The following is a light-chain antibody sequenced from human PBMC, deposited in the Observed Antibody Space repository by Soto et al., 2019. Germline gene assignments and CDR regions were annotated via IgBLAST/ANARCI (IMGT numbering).Light chain of an antibody. V-gene: IGKV3-15*01. CDR2: GAS. CDR3: QQYNNWPRT. J-gene: IGKJ1*01. Sequence: EIVMTQSPATLSVSPGERATLSCRASQSVSSNLAWYEQKPGQAPRLLIYGASIRAAGFPARFSGSGSGTEFTLTISSLQSEEFAVYYCQQYNNWPRTFGQGTKVEI. CDR1: QSVSSN.